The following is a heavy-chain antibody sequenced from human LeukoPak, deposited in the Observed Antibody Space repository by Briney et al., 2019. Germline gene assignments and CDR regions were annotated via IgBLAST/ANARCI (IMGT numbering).Heavy chain of an antibody. CDR2: IYTSGST. Sequence: RIYTSGSTNYNPSLKSRVTMSVDTSKNQFSLKLSSVTAADTAVYYCARDLGAFYWYFDLWGRGXLV. CDR3: ARDLGAFYWYFDL. J-gene: IGHJ2*01. V-gene: IGHV4-4*07. D-gene: IGHD1-26*01.